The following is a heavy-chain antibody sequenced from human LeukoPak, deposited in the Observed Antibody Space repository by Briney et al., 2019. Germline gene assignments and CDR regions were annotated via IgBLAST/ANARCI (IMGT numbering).Heavy chain of an antibody. CDR2: IIPIFGTA. J-gene: IGHJ5*02. CDR1: GGTFSSYA. Sequence: ASVKVSCKASGGTFSSYAISWVRQAPGQGLEWMGGIIPIFGTANYAQKFQGRVTITADESTSTAYMELSSLRSEDTAVYYCARDYDFLSGGYNWFDPWGQGTLVTVSS. V-gene: IGHV1-69*13. D-gene: IGHD3-3*01. CDR3: ARDYDFLSGGYNWFDP.